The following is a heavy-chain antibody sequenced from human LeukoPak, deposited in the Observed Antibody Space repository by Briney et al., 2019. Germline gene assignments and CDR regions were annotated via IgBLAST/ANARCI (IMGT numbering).Heavy chain of an antibody. Sequence: PSQTLSLTCTVSGGSISSGDYYWSWIRQPPGKGLEWIGYIYNSGSTNYNPSLKSRVTISVDKSKNQFSLKLSSVTAADTAVYYCARFTSTFSFDYWGQGTLVTVSS. CDR1: GGSISSGDYY. CDR3: ARFTSTFSFDY. J-gene: IGHJ4*02. CDR2: IYNSGST. V-gene: IGHV4-30-4*08. D-gene: IGHD3-16*01.